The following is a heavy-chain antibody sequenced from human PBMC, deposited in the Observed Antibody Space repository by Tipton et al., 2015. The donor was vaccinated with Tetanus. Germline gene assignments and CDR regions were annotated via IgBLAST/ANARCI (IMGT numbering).Heavy chain of an antibody. CDR3: ARRSYCTSTRCFDAFDL. Sequence: GLVKPSETLSLTCSVSGASLRGGDYHWSWIRQPPGKGLEWISYIFASGSTNYNPALKSRVTISMDTSKNQISLNLTSVTAADTAVYFCARRSYCTSTRCFDAFDLWGPGTRVTVSS. V-gene: IGHV4-61*08. CDR1: GASLRGGDYH. CDR2: IFASGST. D-gene: IGHD2-8*01. J-gene: IGHJ3*01.